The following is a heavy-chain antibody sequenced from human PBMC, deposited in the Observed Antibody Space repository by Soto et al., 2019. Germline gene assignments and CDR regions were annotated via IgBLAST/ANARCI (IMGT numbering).Heavy chain of an antibody. CDR1: GYTFTSYG. CDR3: ERDLLYYYDSSGFRAPSPDP. D-gene: IGHD3-22*01. Sequence: ASVKVSCKASGYTFTSYGISWVRQAPGQGLEWMGWISAYNGNTNYAQELQGRVTMTTDTSTSTAYMELRSLRSDDTAVYYCERDLLYYYDSSGFRAPSPDPWGQGTLVTVSS. CDR2: ISAYNGNT. V-gene: IGHV1-18*04. J-gene: IGHJ5*02.